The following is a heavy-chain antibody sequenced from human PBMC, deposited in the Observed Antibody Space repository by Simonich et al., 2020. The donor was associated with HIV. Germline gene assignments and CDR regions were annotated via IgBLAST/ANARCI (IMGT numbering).Heavy chain of an antibody. CDR3: ARRVYYYDSSDYLVPDALDI. Sequence: QVQLQQWGAGLLKPSETLSLTCAVYGTSFSGYYWSWIPPPPGKGLEWIGEITHSGRTNTNVALKCRVTSSEDTSKNQFSLKLSSVTAADTAVYYCARRVYYYDSSDYLVPDALDIWGRGTMVIVSS. CDR2: ITHSGRT. V-gene: IGHV4-34*01. J-gene: IGHJ3*02. CDR1: GTSFSGYY. D-gene: IGHD3-22*01.